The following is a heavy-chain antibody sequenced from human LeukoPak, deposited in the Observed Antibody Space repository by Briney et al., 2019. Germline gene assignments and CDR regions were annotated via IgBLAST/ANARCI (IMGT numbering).Heavy chain of an antibody. CDR2: IYYSGST. Sequence: SETLSLTCTVSGYSISSGYYWSWIRQPPGKGLEWIGYIYYSGSTNYNPSLKSRVTISVDTSKNQFSLKLSSVTAADTAVYYCARGGYGPGSYLWGQGTLVTVSS. CDR3: ARGGYGPGSYL. D-gene: IGHD3-10*01. V-gene: IGHV4-61*01. CDR1: GYSISSGYY. J-gene: IGHJ4*02.